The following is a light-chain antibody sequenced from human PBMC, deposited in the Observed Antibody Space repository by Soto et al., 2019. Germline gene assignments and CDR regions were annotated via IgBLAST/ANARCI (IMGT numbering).Light chain of an antibody. CDR1: QSISNF. CDR2: DAS. J-gene: IGKJ1*01. V-gene: IGKV3-11*01. CDR3: NQRRNASRT. Sequence: IVLTQSPATLSFSPGERATLSCRASQSISNFLAWYQQKPGQAPRLLIYDASKRATDIPDRFIGSGSGTDFTLTISSLEPEDFAVYYCNQRRNASRTCGQATKV.